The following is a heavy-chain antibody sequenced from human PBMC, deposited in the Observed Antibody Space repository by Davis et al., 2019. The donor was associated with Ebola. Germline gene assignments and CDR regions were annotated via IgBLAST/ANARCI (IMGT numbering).Heavy chain of an antibody. V-gene: IGHV1-46*03. J-gene: IGHJ4*02. CDR3: ARDLAGITMIVVVHPPDY. CDR1: GYTFTSYY. Sequence: AASVKVSCKASGYTFTSYYMHWVRQAPGQGLEWMGIINPSGGSTSYAQKFQGRVTMTRDTSTSTVYMELSSLRSEDTAVYYCARDLAGITMIVVVHPPDYWGQGTLVTVSS. CDR2: INPSGGST. D-gene: IGHD3-22*01.